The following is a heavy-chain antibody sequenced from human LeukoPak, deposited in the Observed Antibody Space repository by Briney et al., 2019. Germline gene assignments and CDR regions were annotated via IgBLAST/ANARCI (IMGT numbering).Heavy chain of an antibody. J-gene: IGHJ4*02. D-gene: IGHD2-21*02. CDR3: AKELWSVVTSTLDY. V-gene: IGHV3-23*01. Sequence: PGGALRLSCVASGFTFSSYGMNWVRQAPGKGLEWVSTISGSGGNTYYADSVKGRFTISRDNSKDTLYLQMNSLRAEDTAVYYCAKELWSVVTSTLDYWGQGTLVTVSS. CDR1: GFTFSSYG. CDR2: ISGSGGNT.